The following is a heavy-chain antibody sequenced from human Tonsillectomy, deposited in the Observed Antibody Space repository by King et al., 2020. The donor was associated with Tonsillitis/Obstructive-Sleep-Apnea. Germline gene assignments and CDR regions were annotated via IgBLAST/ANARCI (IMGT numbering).Heavy chain of an antibody. V-gene: IGHV4-34*01. CDR1: GGSFSGYY. J-gene: IGHJ4*02. Sequence: VQLQQCGAGLLKPSETLSLTCAVYGGSFSGYYWSWIRQPPGKGLEWIGEINHSGSTNYNPSLKSRVTISVDTSKNQFSLKLSSVTAADTAVYYCARGRYGGWFDYWGQGTLVTVSS. CDR2: INHSGST. CDR3: ARGRYGGWFDY. D-gene: IGHD4-17*01.